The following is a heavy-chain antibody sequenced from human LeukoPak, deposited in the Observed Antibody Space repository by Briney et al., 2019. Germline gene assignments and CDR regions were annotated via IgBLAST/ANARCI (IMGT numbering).Heavy chain of an antibody. J-gene: IGHJ4*02. D-gene: IGHD3-10*01. CDR1: GYTFTAYY. CDR2: INPNSGGT. Sequence: ASVKVSCKASGYTFTAYYMHWVRQAPGQGLEWMGWINPNSGGTNTSQKFQDRVTLTRDTSINTAYMELSSLRSDDTAVYYYARAYGSGSSYHPDYWGLGTLVTVSS. V-gene: IGHV1-2*02. CDR3: ARAYGSGSSYHPDY.